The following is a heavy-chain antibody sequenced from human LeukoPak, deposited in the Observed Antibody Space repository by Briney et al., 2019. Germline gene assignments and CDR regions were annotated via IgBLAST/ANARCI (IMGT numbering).Heavy chain of an antibody. CDR2: IYSSGST. Sequence: SETLSLTCTVSGGSISDYYWSWIRQPAGKGLEWIGRIYSSGSTNYNPSLKSRVTMSVDTSKNQFSLKLSSVTAADTAMYYCARVHRQWLGGYYFDYWGQGTLVTVSS. V-gene: IGHV4-4*07. CDR1: GGSISDYY. D-gene: IGHD6-19*01. J-gene: IGHJ4*02. CDR3: ARVHRQWLGGYYFDY.